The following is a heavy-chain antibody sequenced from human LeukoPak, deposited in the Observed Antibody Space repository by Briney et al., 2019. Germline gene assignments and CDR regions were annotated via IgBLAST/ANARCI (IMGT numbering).Heavy chain of an antibody. CDR3: AKAGYSSSWGFDY. J-gene: IGHJ4*02. CDR1: GFTFSSYG. Sequence: TGGSLRLSCAASGFTFSSYGMHWVRQAPGKGLEWVAFIRYDGSNKYYADSVKGRFTISRDNSKNTLYLQMNSLRAEDTAVYYCAKAGYSSSWGFDYWGQGTLDTVSS. V-gene: IGHV3-30*02. CDR2: IRYDGSNK. D-gene: IGHD6-13*01.